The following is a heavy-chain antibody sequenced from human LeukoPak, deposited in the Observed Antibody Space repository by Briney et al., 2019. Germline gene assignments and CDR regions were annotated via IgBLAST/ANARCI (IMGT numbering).Heavy chain of an antibody. V-gene: IGHV4-34*01. Sequence: SETLSLTCTIYGGSFSGFYWSWVRQPPGKGLEWIGETHHSGSTNYNPSLKSRVTMSVDTSKNQFTLSLSSLTAADTAMYYCARGYYDFWSGTSYYYMDVWGKGTAVIVSS. J-gene: IGHJ6*03. CDR3: ARGYYDFWSGTSYYYMDV. D-gene: IGHD3-3*01. CDR2: THHSGST. CDR1: GGSFSGFY.